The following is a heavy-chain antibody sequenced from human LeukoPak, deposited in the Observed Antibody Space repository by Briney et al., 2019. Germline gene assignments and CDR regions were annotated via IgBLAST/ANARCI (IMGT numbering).Heavy chain of an antibody. CDR1: GGSINNSY. CDR3: ARLGADSSGYSDY. J-gene: IGHJ4*02. Sequence: SETLSLTCAVSGGSINNSYWTWIRQPPGKGLEWIGHIYYSGSTNYSPSLKSRVTISVDTSKNQFSLKLSSVTAADTAVYYCARLGADSSGYSDYWGQGTLVTVSS. CDR2: IYYSGST. V-gene: IGHV4-59*01. D-gene: IGHD3-22*01.